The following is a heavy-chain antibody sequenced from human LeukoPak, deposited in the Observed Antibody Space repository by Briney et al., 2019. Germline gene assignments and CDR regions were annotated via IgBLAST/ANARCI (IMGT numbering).Heavy chain of an antibody. Sequence: GGSLRLSCAATGFTVSSNYMSWVRQPAGKGLEWVSVLYSGGATFYADSVKGRFTISRDTSKNTLYLQMNDLRADDTAVYYCTKLKGWYGEGFFDYWGQGTLVTVSS. V-gene: IGHV3-53*01. CDR2: LYSGGAT. J-gene: IGHJ4*02. CDR3: TKLKGWYGEGFFDY. CDR1: GFTVSSNY. D-gene: IGHD6-19*01.